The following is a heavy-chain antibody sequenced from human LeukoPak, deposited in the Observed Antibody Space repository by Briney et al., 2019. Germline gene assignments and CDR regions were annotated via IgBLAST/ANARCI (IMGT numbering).Heavy chain of an antibody. CDR2: IFSGGTT. J-gene: IGHJ6*02. CDR1: GFTVSSNY. Sequence: GGSLRLSCAASGFTVSSNYMSWVRQAPGKGLEWVSVIFSGGTTYYADSVKGRFTISRDNSKNTLYLQMNSLRAEDTAVYYCAREGNYYDMDVWGQRWTASVSS. CDR3: AREGNYYDMDV. V-gene: IGHV3-53*01.